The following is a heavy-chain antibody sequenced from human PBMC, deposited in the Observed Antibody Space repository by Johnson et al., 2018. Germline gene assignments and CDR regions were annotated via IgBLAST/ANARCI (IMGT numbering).Heavy chain of an antibody. J-gene: IGHJ1*01. V-gene: IGHV3-66*02. D-gene: IGHD4-23*01. CDR3: ARGPATVVTPEYFQH. Sequence: VQLVESGGGLVQPGGSLRLSCAASGFTVSSNYMSWVRQAPGKGLEWVSVIYSGGSTYYADSVKGRFTLSRDNSKNTLYLQMNSLGAEDTAVYYCARGPATVVTPEYFQHWGQGTLVTVSS. CDR1: GFTVSSNY. CDR2: IYSGGST.